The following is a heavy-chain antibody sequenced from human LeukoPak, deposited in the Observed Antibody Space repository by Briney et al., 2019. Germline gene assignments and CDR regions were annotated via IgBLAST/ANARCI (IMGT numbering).Heavy chain of an antibody. CDR2: INWNGGST. J-gene: IGHJ6*02. Sequence: PGGSLRLSCAASGFTFDDYGMSWVRQAPGKGLEWVSGINWNGGSTGYADSVKGRFTISRDNAKNSLYLQMNSLRAEDTALYHCARDGPRVVVVPALYYYGMDVWGQGTTVTVSS. D-gene: IGHD2-2*01. CDR1: GFTFDDYG. CDR3: ARDGPRVVVVPALYYYGMDV. V-gene: IGHV3-20*01.